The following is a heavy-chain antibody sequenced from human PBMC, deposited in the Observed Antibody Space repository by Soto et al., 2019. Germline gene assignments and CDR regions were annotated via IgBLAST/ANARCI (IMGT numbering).Heavy chain of an antibody. CDR2: IYDSGTT. J-gene: IGHJ4*03. CDR1: SYVIESGHY. Sequence: SETLSLTCVVSSYVIESGHYWGWVRQPPVKGLECVGIIYDSGTTYYNPSLRSVVTISADTSKNQFSLSLTSVTAADTAVYYCARSPQYYTPGSSPFDYWGPGTMVTVSS. CDR3: ARSPQYYTPGSSPFDY. D-gene: IGHD3-3*01. V-gene: IGHV4-38-2*01.